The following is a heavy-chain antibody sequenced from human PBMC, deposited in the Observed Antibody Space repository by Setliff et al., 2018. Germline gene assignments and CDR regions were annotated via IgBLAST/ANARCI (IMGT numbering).Heavy chain of an antibody. CDR2: IYYRGDT. CDR1: GGSISSGVYY. D-gene: IGHD3-3*01. CDR3: ARMSGFLYMDV. Sequence: SETLSLTCTVSGGSISSGVYYWAWIRQPPGKGLEWIGRIYYRGDTYYNASLKSRLTISVDTSKNQFSLNLSSVTAADTAVYYCARMSGFLYMDVWGKGTTVTVSS. J-gene: IGHJ6*03. V-gene: IGHV4-39*07.